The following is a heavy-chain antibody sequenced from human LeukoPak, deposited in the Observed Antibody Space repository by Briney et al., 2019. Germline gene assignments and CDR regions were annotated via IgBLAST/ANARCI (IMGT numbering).Heavy chain of an antibody. CDR1: GDSISSYY. CDR3: ARVTYYYDTSGPNGYFDL. J-gene: IGHJ2*01. Sequence: SKTLSLTCTVSGDSISSYYWGWIRQSPEKGLECIGYIYYSANTYYNPSLKSRVTMSVDTSKNQFSLKLTSVTAADTAVYYCARVTYYYDTSGPNGYFDLWGRGALVTVSS. V-gene: IGHV4-59*01. D-gene: IGHD3-22*01. CDR2: IYYSANT.